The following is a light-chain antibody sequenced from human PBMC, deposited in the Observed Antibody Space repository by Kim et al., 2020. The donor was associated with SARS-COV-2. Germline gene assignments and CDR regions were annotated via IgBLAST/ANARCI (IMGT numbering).Light chain of an antibody. CDR1: QGIRND. J-gene: IGKJ1*01. Sequence: ASVGDRVTVTCRASQGIRNDLGWYQQMPGKAPKRLIFAASNLEGGVPSRFSGSGFGTEFTLTISSLQPEDYATYYCLQHNTYPWTFGQGTKVDIK. CDR2: AAS. CDR3: LQHNTYPWT. V-gene: IGKV1-17*01.